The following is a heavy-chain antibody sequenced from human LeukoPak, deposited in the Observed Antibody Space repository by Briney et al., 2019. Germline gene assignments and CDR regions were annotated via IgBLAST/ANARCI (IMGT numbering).Heavy chain of an antibody. J-gene: IGHJ6*02. CDR3: ARQSAIYDILTGFYYYYGMDV. CDR1: GGSISSYY. D-gene: IGHD3-9*01. V-gene: IGHV4-59*08. CDR2: IYYSGST. Sequence: PSETLSLTCTVSGGSISSYYWSWIRQPPGKGLEWIGYIYYSGSTNYNPSLKSRVTISVDTSKNQFSLKLSSVTAADTAVYYCARQSAIYDILTGFYYYYGMDVWGQGTTVTVSS.